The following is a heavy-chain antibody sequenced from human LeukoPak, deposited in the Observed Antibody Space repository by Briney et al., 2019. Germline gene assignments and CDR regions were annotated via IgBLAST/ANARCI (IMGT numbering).Heavy chain of an antibody. V-gene: IGHV3-74*01. CDR3: AKVAIAMAGTCGHFDY. CDR1: GFTFSGYW. J-gene: IGHJ4*02. Sequence: GGSLRLSCAASGFTFSGYWMHWVRQAPGTGLVWVSRINRDVSSTFYADSVKGRFTISRDNAENTLYLQMNSLRAEDTAVYYCAKVAIAMAGTCGHFDYWGQGTLVTVCS. D-gene: IGHD6-19*01. CDR2: INRDVSST.